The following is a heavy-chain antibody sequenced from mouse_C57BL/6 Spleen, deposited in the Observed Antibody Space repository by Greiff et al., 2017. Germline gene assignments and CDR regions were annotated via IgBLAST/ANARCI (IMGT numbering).Heavy chain of an antibody. D-gene: IGHD2-5*01. J-gene: IGHJ3*01. CDR1: GIDFSRYW. CDR2: INPDSSTI. V-gene: IGHV4-1*01. Sequence: EVKLQESGGGLVQPGGSLKLSCAASGIDFSRYWMSWVRRAPGKGLEWIGEINPDSSTINYAPSLKDKFISSRDNAKNTLYLQMSKVRSEDTALYYCARPAGYYSNAFAYWGQGTLVTVSA. CDR3: ARPAGYYSNAFAY.